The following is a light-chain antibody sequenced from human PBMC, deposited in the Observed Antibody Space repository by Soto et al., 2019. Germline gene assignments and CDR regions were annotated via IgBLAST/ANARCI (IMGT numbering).Light chain of an antibody. J-gene: IGKJ1*01. CDR3: HQYGVSPVT. V-gene: IGKV3-20*01. CDR1: QGVDNY. Sequence: EIVLTQSPGTLSLSPGERATLSCRASQGVDNYLAWYQQKPVQAPRLLIYGASSRATGIPDRFSGSWYGTDFTLTISRLEPEDFAVYYCHQYGVSPVTFGQGTTVEIK. CDR2: GAS.